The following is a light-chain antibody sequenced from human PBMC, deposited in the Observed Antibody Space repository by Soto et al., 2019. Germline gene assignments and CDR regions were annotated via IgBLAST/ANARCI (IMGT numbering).Light chain of an antibody. CDR1: SRDVGGYSY. J-gene: IGLJ2*01. CDR2: DVN. CDR3: SSFTSYSTLV. Sequence: QSALTQPASVSGSPGQSITNSCTGTSRDVGGYSYVSWYQQHPGKAPKLMIYDVNNRPSGVSDRFSGSKSGNTASLTISGLQAEDESDYYCSSFTSYSTLVFGGGTKLTVL. V-gene: IGLV2-14*03.